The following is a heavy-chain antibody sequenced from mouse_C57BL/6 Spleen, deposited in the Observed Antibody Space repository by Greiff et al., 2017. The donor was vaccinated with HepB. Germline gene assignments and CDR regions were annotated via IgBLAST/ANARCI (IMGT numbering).Heavy chain of an antibody. CDR2: IWSGGST. CDR1: GFSLTSYG. Sequence: VQLQQSGPGLVQPSQSLSITCTVSGFSLTSYGVHWVRQSPGKGLEWLGVIWSGGSTDYNAAFISRLSISKDNSKSQVFFKMNSLQADDTAIYYCARYDGYYYFDYGGQGTTLTVSS. V-gene: IGHV2-2*01. CDR3: ARYDGYYYFDY. D-gene: IGHD2-3*01. J-gene: IGHJ2*01.